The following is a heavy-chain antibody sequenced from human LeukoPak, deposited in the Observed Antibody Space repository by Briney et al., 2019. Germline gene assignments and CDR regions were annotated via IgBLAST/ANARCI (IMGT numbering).Heavy chain of an antibody. CDR1: GFTFTGYY. Sequence: ASVTVSCKASGFTFTGYYMHWVRQAPGQGLEWMGWINPNSGDTNFAQKFQGRVTMSRDTSISTAYMELSRLRSDDTAVYYCARLAAADYCFDYWGQGTLVTVSS. J-gene: IGHJ4*02. V-gene: IGHV1-2*02. D-gene: IGHD6-13*01. CDR2: INPNSGDT. CDR3: ARLAAADYCFDY.